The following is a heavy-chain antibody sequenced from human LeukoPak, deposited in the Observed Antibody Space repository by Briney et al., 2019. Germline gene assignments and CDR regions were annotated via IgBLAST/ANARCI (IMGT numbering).Heavy chain of an antibody. J-gene: IGHJ4*02. Sequence: SETLSLTCTVSGGSISSYYWSWIRQPPGKGLEWIGYIYYSGGTNYNPSLKSRVTMSVDTSKNQFSLKLSSVTAADTAVYYCAREFSGSYRYWGQGTLVTVSS. V-gene: IGHV4-59*12. CDR1: GGSISSYY. D-gene: IGHD1-26*01. CDR2: IYYSGGT. CDR3: AREFSGSYRY.